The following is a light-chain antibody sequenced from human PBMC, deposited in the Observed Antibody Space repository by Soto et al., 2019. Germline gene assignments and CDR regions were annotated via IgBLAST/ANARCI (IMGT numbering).Light chain of an antibody. CDR2: GAS. J-gene: IGKJ1*01. CDR3: QQYDTWPRR. V-gene: IGKV3-15*01. Sequence: EIVMTQSPATLSVSPGERATLSCRASQSVSTNLVWYQQKPGQAPRLLIYGASTRATGFPARFSGSGSGTDFTLTISSLQSEDFAVYYCQQYDTWPRRFGQGTKVDIK. CDR1: QSVSTN.